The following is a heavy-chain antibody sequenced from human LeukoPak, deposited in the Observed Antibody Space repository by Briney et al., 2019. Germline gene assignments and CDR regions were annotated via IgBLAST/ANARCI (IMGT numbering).Heavy chain of an antibody. D-gene: IGHD2-15*01. CDR3: ARYCSGGSCSWFDP. Sequence: SETLSLTCTVSGDSISSYYWSWIRQPPGKGLEWIGYIYYSGSTYYNPSLKSRVTISVDTSKNQFSLKLSSVTAADTAVYYCARYCSGGSCSWFDPWGQGTLVAVSS. V-gene: IGHV4-59*06. J-gene: IGHJ5*02. CDR2: IYYSGST. CDR1: GDSISSYY.